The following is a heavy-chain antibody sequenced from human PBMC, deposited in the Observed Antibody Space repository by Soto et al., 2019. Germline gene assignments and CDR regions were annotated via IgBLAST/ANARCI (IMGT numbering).Heavy chain of an antibody. J-gene: IGHJ4*02. CDR3: ARGPPRYCGGSSCYGYYFGY. CDR1: GFTFSMYW. D-gene: IGHD2-15*01. V-gene: IGHV3-7*01. CDR2: IKQDGSEK. Sequence: GESLKISCAASGFTFSMYWMTWVRQAPGKGLEWVANIKQDGSEKYYVDSVKGRFSISRDNAKNSLYLQMNSLRAEDTAVYYCARGPPRYCGGSSCYGYYFGYWGQGTLVTVSS.